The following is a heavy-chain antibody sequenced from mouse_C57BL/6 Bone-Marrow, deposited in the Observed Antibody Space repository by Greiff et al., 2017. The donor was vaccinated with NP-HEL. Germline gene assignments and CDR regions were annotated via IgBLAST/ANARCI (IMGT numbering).Heavy chain of an antibody. V-gene: IGHV5-4*03. CDR3: ARGSPPFAY. CDR2: ISDGGSYT. J-gene: IGHJ3*01. CDR1: GFTFSSYA. Sequence: DVMLVESGGGLVKPGGSLKLSCAASGFTFSSYAMSWVRQTPEKRLEWVATISDGGSYTYYPDNVKGRFTISRDNAKNNLYLQMSHLKSEDTAMYYCARGSPPFAYWGQGTLVTVSA.